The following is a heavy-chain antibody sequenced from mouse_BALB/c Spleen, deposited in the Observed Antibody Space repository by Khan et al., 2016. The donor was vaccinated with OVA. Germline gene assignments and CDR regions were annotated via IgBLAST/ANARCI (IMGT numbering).Heavy chain of an antibody. CDR3: ARGNYYGYYFNY. J-gene: IGHJ2*01. CDR1: GYSITSGYA. CDR2: ISYSGVT. V-gene: IGHV3-2*02. Sequence: EVKLEVSGPGLVKPSQSLSLTCTVTGYSITSGYAWNWIRQFPGNKLEWMGYISYSGVTSYTPSLKSRISITRDTSKNQFFLLLNSVTTENTATYYSARGNYYGYYFNYGGQGTTLTVSS. D-gene: IGHD1-1*01.